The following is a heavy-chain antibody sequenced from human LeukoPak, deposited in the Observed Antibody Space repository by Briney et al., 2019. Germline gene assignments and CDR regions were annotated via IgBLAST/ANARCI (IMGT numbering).Heavy chain of an antibody. CDR1: GFTVSSNY. CDR3: AKDPPVVVGATTFDY. D-gene: IGHD1-26*01. Sequence: GGSLRLSCAASGFTVSSNYMSWVRQAPGKGLEWVSVIYSGGSTYYADSVKGRFTISRDNSKNTLYLQMNSLRAEDTAVYYCAKDPPVVVGATTFDYWGQGTLVTVSS. V-gene: IGHV3-53*01. CDR2: IYSGGST. J-gene: IGHJ4*02.